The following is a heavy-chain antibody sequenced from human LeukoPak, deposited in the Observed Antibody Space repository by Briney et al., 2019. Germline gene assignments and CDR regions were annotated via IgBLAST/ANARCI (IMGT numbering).Heavy chain of an antibody. CDR2: TYHSGTS. J-gene: IGHJ4*02. CDR3: AKHPWISPEFDY. CDR1: GYSISNGYY. D-gene: IGHD5-12*01. Sequence: PSETLSLTCTVSGYSISNGYYWGWIRRPPGKGLEWIGTTYHSGTSYYNPSLKSRVTISVDTSKNQLSLKLNSVTAADTSVYYCAKHPWISPEFDYWGQGTLVTVSS. V-gene: IGHV4-38-2*02.